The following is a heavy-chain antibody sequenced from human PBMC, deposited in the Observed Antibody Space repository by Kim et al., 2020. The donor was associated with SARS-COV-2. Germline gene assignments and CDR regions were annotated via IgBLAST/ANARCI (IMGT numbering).Heavy chain of an antibody. V-gene: IGHV3-48*03. D-gene: IGHD3-9*01. CDR2: ISSSGSTI. Sequence: GGSLRLSCAASGFTFSSYEMNWVRQAPGKGLEWVSYISSSGSTIYYADSVKGRFTISRDNAKNSLYLQMNSLRAEDTAVYYCAREVVLRYFDWLPRGFQEGYYYYGMDVWGQGTTVTVSS. J-gene: IGHJ6*02. CDR3: AREVVLRYFDWLPRGFQEGYYYYGMDV. CDR1: GFTFSSYE.